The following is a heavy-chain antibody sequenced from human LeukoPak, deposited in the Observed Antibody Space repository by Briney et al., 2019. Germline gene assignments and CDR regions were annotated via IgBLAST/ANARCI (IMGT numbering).Heavy chain of an antibody. V-gene: IGHV3-30*02. J-gene: IGHJ4*02. CDR3: TKEGSGSHRGPYYFDY. CDR1: QFTFSSYG. CDR2: IRYDGSNE. Sequence: GGSLRLPCAASQFTFSSYGMHWVRQAPGKGLEWVAFIRYDGSNEYYADSVKGRFTISRDNSKSTLYLQMNSLRAEDTAVYYCTKEGSGSHRGPYYFDYWGQGTLVTVSS. D-gene: IGHD1-26*01.